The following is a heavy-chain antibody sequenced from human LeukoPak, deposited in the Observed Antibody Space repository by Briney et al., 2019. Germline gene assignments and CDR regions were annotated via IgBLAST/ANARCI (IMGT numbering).Heavy chain of an antibody. CDR2: IWYNGSNK. D-gene: IGHD2-15*01. CDR3: ARDGRGFDY. CDR1: GFTFSSYG. J-gene: IGHJ4*02. Sequence: PGGSLRLSCAASGFTFSSYGMHWVRQAPGEGLEWVAVIWYNGSNKYYADSVKGRFTISRDNSKNTLYLQMNSLRAEDTAVYYCARDGRGFDYWGQGTLVTVSS. V-gene: IGHV3-33*01.